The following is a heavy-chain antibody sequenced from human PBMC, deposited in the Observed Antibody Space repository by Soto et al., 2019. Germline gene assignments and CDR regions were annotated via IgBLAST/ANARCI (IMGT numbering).Heavy chain of an antibody. CDR2: IIPVFRAQ. CDR3: ARDKGLPQLAGNYSDITDV. CDR1: GGTFDTYA. D-gene: IGHD3-22*01. J-gene: IGHJ6*02. Sequence: QVHLVQSGAEVKKPGSSVKVSCKVSGGTFDTYAISWVRQAPGQGIEWMGGIIPVFRAQDYAQKFQGRVTITADEAARTAPLAPTGLPLQHTAVHYCARDKGLPQLAGNYSDITDVWCQGTSVTVPS. V-gene: IGHV1-69*12.